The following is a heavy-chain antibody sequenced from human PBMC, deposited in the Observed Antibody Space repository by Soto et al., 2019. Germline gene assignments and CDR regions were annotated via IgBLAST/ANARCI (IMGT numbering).Heavy chain of an antibody. CDR2: TYYSGST. CDR3: ARVRGTAGKRYFDY. CDR1: GGSMIAYY. J-gene: IGHJ4*02. D-gene: IGHD6-13*01. V-gene: IGHV4-59*01. Sequence: SETLSLTCAVSGGSMIAYYWNWMRQPPGKGLQWIGYTYYSGSTTYNPSLKSRVTISVDSSKNQFSLKLDSVTPADTAVYYCARVRGTAGKRYFDYWGPGTLVTVS.